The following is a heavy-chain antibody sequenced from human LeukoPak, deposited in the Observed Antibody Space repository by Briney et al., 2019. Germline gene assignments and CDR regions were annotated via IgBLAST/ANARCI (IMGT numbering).Heavy chain of an antibody. J-gene: IGHJ4*02. Sequence: GGSLRLSCAVSGLIFRSYWMSWVRQAPGKGLEWVANINQDGSEKYFVDSVKGRFTISRDNARNSLHLQMNTLRAEDTAVYYCARERDGRFFDYWGQGTLVTVSS. CDR1: GLIFRSYW. CDR3: ARERDGRFFDY. CDR2: INQDGSEK. D-gene: IGHD5-24*01. V-gene: IGHV3-7*01.